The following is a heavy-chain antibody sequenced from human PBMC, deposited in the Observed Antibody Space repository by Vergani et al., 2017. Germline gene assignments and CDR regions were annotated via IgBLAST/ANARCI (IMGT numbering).Heavy chain of an antibody. CDR3: ARGARSYYDSSGYFGY. CDR2: IYSGGST. Sequence: EVQLVESGGGLIQPGGSLRLSCAASGFTVSSNYMSWVRQAPGKGLEWVSVIYSGGSTYSADSVKGRFTISRDNSKNTLYLQMNSLRAEDTAVYYCARGARSYYDSSGYFGYWGQGTLVTVSS. CDR1: GFTVSSNY. V-gene: IGHV3-53*01. J-gene: IGHJ4*02. D-gene: IGHD3-22*01.